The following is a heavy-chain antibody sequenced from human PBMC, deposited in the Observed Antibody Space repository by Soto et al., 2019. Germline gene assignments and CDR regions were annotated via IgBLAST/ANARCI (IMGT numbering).Heavy chain of an antibody. CDR3: ARQSVRYFDTGPYGMDV. CDR1: GYTFTSYG. V-gene: IGHV1-18*01. CDR2: ISAYNGNT. D-gene: IGHD3-9*01. J-gene: IGHJ6*02. Sequence: QVQLVQSGAEVKKPGASVKVSCKASGYTFTSYGISWVRQATGQGLEWMGWISAYNGNTNYAQKLQGRVTMTTDTSTSTAYMELRSLRSHDTAVYYCARQSVRYFDTGPYGMDVWGQGTTVTVSS.